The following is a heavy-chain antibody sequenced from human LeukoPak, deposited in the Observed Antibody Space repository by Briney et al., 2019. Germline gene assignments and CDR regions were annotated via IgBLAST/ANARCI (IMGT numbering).Heavy chain of an antibody. J-gene: IGHJ4*02. D-gene: IGHD3-10*01. V-gene: IGHV3-23*01. Sequence: GGSLRLSCAASRFTFNTYAMSWVRQAPGKGLEWVSAISGSGGSTYYADSVKGRFTISRDNSKNTLYLQMNSLRAEDTAVYYCAKDGLVWSRELNWGQGTLVTVPS. CDR1: RFTFNTYA. CDR2: ISGSGGST. CDR3: AKDGLVWSRELN.